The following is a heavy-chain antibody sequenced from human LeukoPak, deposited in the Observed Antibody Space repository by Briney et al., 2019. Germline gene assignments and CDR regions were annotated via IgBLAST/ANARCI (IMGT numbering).Heavy chain of an antibody. Sequence: SVKVSCKASGGTFSSYAISWVRQAPGQGLEWMGGIIPIFGTANYAQKFQGRVTITADESTSTAYMELSSLRSEDTAVYYCASNPHCSSTSCYSQGPYYYYYYMDVWGKGTTVTVSS. CDR3: ASNPHCSSTSCYSQGPYYYYYYMDV. J-gene: IGHJ6*03. CDR2: IIPIFGTA. CDR1: GGTFSSYA. V-gene: IGHV1-69*13. D-gene: IGHD2-2*01.